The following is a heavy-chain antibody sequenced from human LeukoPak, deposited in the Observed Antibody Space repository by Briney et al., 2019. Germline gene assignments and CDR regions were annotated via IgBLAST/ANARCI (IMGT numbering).Heavy chain of an antibody. J-gene: IGHJ4*02. CDR3: ARGPRYYGSGSYYNSLYYFDY. D-gene: IGHD3-10*01. CDR1: GGSIGSGGYY. V-gene: IGHV4-31*03. CDR2: IYYSGST. Sequence: SQTLSLTCTVSGGSIGSGGYYWSWIRQHPGKGLEWIGYIYYSGSTYYNPSLKSRVTISVDTSKNQFSLKLSSVTAADTAVYYCARGPRYYGSGSYYNSLYYFDYWGQGTLVTVSS.